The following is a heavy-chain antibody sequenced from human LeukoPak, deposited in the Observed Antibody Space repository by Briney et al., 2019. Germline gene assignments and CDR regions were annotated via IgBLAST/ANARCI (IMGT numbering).Heavy chain of an antibody. J-gene: IGHJ2*01. D-gene: IGHD3-22*01. CDR2: ISYDGSNK. CDR1: GFTFSSYA. V-gene: IGHV3-30*14. Sequence: GGSLRLSCAASGFTFSSYAMHWVRQAPGKGLEWVAVISYDGSNKYYADSVKGRFTISRDNSKNTLYLQMNSLRAEDTAVYYCAREPHWYDSSGPFLWGRGTLVTVSS. CDR3: AREPHWYDSSGPFL.